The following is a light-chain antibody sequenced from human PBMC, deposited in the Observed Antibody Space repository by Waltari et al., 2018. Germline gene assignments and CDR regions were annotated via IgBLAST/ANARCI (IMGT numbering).Light chain of an antibody. CDR2: GVS. V-gene: IGKV3-20*01. CDR1: RTVYSDY. Sequence: DTLLTPSPGTLSLSPGERATLSCRASRTVYSDYLAWYQQKSGQAPSLLIHGVSNRATGVADRFSGSGSGTDFYLTITRLEPEDAAVYFCQHYGGFPWSFGQGTKVEIK. J-gene: IGKJ1*01. CDR3: QHYGGFPWS.